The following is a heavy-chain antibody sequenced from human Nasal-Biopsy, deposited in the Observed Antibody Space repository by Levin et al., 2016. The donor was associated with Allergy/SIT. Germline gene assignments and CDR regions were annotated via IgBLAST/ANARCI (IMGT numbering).Heavy chain of an antibody. CDR2: IIPIVDVT. J-gene: IGHJ4*02. Sequence: SVKVSCKASGGAFSSYAISWVRQAPGQGLEWVGTIIPIVDVTHYAQKFQGRLTITADKSTSTVYMELISLRDDDTAVYYCARVGARAARYSLDYWGQGTLVSVSS. CDR1: GGAFSSYA. D-gene: IGHD6-6*01. V-gene: IGHV1-69*04. CDR3: ARVGARAARYSLDY.